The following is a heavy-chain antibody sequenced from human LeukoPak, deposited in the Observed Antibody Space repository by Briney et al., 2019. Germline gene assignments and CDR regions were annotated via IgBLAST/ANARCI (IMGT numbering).Heavy chain of an antibody. CDR1: GYTLTELS. Sequence: GASVKVSCKVSGYTLTELSMHWVRQAPGKGLEWMGGFDPEDGETIYAQKFQGRVTMTEDTSTDTAYMELSSLRSEDTAVYYCAKAGPALMHLWFGELLPSNANRFDPWGQGTLVTVSS. CDR2: FDPEDGET. CDR3: AKAGPALMHLWFGELLPSNANRFDP. D-gene: IGHD3-10*01. V-gene: IGHV1-24*01. J-gene: IGHJ5*02.